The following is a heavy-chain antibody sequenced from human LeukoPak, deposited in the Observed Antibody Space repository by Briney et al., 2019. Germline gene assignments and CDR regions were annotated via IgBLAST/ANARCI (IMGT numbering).Heavy chain of an antibody. CDR1: EFTFSNYA. D-gene: IGHD6-13*01. J-gene: IGHJ4*02. CDR2: ISYDGNKI. V-gene: IGHV3-30-3*01. CDR3: ARGAGGSSGWSTIRYFDY. Sequence: GGSLRLSCAASEFTFSNYAMHWVRQAPGEGLEWVTGISYDGNKIYYTDSVKGRFTISRDNSKSTLYLQMNSLGVEDAAVYYCARGAGGSSGWSTIRYFDYWGQGTLDTISS.